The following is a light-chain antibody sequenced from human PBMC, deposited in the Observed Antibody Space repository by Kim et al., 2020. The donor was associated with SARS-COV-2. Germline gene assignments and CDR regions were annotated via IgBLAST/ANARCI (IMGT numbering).Light chain of an antibody. J-gene: IGKJ1*01. CDR3: QQYGTSPRT. V-gene: IGKV3-20*01. Sequence: YAGERATLACRASQSVSSGSLAWYQQKPGQAPRLLIYGASSRATGIPDRFSGSGSGTDFTLTISRLEPEDFAVFYWQQYGTSPRTFGQGTTVDIK. CDR1: QSVSSGS. CDR2: GAS.